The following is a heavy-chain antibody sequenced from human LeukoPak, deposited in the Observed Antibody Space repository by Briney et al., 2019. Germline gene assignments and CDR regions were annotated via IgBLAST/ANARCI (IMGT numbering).Heavy chain of an antibody. V-gene: IGHV4-34*01. D-gene: IGHD2-8*01. CDR2: INNSGSA. Sequence: SETLSLNCAVYGGSFSGYYWTRIPQPPGQGREGSREINNSGSANYNPLLKSRITISVNTSKNQFSLKISSVTAADTAVYYWGRGSNKWTVDTFDIWGQGTMVTVSS. CDR1: GGSFSGYY. CDR3: GRGSNKWTVDTFDI. J-gene: IGHJ3*02.